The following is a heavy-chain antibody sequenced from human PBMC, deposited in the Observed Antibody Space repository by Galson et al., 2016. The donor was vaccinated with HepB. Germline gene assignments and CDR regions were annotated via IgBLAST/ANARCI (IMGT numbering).Heavy chain of an antibody. CDR3: ARSFRDFVFEGSLYGLDV. V-gene: IGHV3-30*04. J-gene: IGHJ6*02. CDR2: ISYTGSNE. Sequence: SLRLSCAASGFSFSLNTVHWVRQLPGKGLEWVALISYTGSNEIYAESVKGRFQISRDNSKNTLYLQMNNLRGEDTAVYYCARSFRDFVFEGSLYGLDVWGQGTTVICSS. D-gene: IGHD3-10*01. CDR1: GFSFSLNT.